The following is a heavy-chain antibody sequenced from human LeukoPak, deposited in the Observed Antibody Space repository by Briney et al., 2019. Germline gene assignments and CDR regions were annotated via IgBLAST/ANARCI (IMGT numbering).Heavy chain of an antibody. Sequence: GGSLRLSCAASGFTVSSNYMSWVRQAPGKGLEWVSVIYSGGSTYYADSVKGRFTISRDNSKNTLYLQMNSLRAEDTAVYYCARTNSGSYSNFDYWAREPWSPSPQ. V-gene: IGHV3-66*02. CDR1: GFTVSSNY. CDR3: ARTNSGSYSNFDY. J-gene: IGHJ4*02. CDR2: IYSGGST. D-gene: IGHD1-26*01.